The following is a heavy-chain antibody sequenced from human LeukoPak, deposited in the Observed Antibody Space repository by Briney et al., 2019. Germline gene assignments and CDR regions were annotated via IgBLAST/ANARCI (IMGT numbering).Heavy chain of an antibody. Sequence: GSSVKVSCKASGGSFSNYAFSWVRQAPGQGLEWMGIINPSGGSTNSAQKFQGRVTVTRDTSTSTVSMVLTSLRSEDTAVYYCARGYAFDIWGQGTMVTVSS. CDR1: GGSFSNYA. D-gene: IGHD1-26*01. J-gene: IGHJ3*02. CDR2: INPSGGST. V-gene: IGHV1-46*01. CDR3: ARGYAFDI.